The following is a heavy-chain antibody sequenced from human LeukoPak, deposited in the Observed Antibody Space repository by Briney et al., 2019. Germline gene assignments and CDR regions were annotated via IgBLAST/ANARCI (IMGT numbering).Heavy chain of an antibody. CDR1: GGTISSYY. CDR3: ARARWFDY. CDR2: IYYSGST. Sequence: SETLSLTCTVSGGTISSYYWSWIRQPPGKGLEWIGYIYYSGSTNYNPSLKSRVTISVDTSKNQFSLKLSSVTAADTAVYYCARARWFDYWGQGTLVTVSS. V-gene: IGHV4-59*01. J-gene: IGHJ5*01.